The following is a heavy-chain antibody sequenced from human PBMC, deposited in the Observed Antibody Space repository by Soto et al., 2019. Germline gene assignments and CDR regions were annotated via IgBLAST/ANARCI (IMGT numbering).Heavy chain of an antibody. CDR2: ISYDGSNK. CDR1: GFTFSSYG. Sequence: QVQLVESGGGVVQPGRSLRLSCAASGFTFSSYGMHWVRQAPGKGLEWVAVISYDGSNKYYADSVKGRFTISRDNSKNTLYLQMNSLRAEDTAVYYRATTGGSGSYYPRFDYWGQGTLVTVSS. J-gene: IGHJ4*02. CDR3: ATTGGSGSYYPRFDY. D-gene: IGHD3-10*01. V-gene: IGHV3-30*03.